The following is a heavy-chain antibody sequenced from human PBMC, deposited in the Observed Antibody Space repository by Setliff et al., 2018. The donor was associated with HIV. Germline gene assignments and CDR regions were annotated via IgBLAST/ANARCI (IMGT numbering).Heavy chain of an antibody. CDR1: GFTFSSYA. Sequence: GGSLRLSCAASGFTFSSYAMHWVRQAPGKGLEWVAVISYDGSNKYYADSVKGRFTISRDNSKNTLYLQMNSLRAEDTAVYYCARAIWTSGSGSYYNGGVNDAFDIWGQGTMVTVSS. CDR3: ARAIWTSGSGSYYNGGVNDAFDI. CDR2: ISYDGSNK. J-gene: IGHJ3*02. V-gene: IGHV3-30-3*01. D-gene: IGHD3-10*01.